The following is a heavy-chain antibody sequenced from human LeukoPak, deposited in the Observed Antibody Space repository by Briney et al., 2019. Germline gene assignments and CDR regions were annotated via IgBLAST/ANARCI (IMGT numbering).Heavy chain of an antibody. J-gene: IGHJ4*02. V-gene: IGHV3-33*01. CDR2: IWYDGSNK. CDR3: ARDQVATITISGYYYDSSPPDF. D-gene: IGHD3-22*01. Sequence: PGRSLRLSCAASGFTFSSYGMHWVRQAPGKGLEWVAVIWYDGSNKYYADSVKGRFTISRDNSKNTLYLQMNSLRADDTAVYYCARDQVATITISGYYYDSSPPDFWGQGTLVTVSS. CDR1: GFTFSSYG.